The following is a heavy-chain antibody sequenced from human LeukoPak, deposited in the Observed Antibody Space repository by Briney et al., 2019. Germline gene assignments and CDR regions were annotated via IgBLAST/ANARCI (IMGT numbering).Heavy chain of an antibody. CDR2: MYYSGTT. CDR3: VRDIAINWFYS. Sequence: PSETLSLTCTVSGGSTSSSNYYWGWIRQPPGKELEWIGSMYYSGTTYHNPSLKSRVTISLDTSKNQFSLKLSSVTAADTAVYYCVRDIAINWFYSWGQGTLVTVSS. J-gene: IGHJ5*01. V-gene: IGHV4-39*07. D-gene: IGHD2-15*01. CDR1: GGSTSSSNYY.